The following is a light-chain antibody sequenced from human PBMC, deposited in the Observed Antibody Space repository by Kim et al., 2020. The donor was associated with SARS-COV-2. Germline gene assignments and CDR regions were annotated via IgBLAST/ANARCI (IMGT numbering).Light chain of an antibody. Sequence: IQLTQSPSSLSASVGDRVTITCRASQGISSALAWYQQKPGKAPKLLIHAASTLQSGVPSRFSGSGSGTHFTLTISSLQPEDVATYYCQKYDNAPYTFGQGTKLEI. V-gene: IGKV1-27*01. CDR2: AAS. J-gene: IGKJ2*01. CDR3: QKYDNAPYT. CDR1: QGISSA.